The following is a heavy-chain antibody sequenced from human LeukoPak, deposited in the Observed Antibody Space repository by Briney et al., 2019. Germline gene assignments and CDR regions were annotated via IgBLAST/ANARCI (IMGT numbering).Heavy chain of an antibody. CDR3: AGGYSYDLGYYYYYMDV. J-gene: IGHJ6*03. V-gene: IGHV4-4*07. CDR1: GGSISSYY. D-gene: IGHD5-18*01. CDR2: ISTSGST. Sequence: SETLSLTCTVSGGSISSYYWSWIRQPAGKGLESIGHISTSGSTNYNPSLKSRVIISVDTSKNQFSLKLSSVTAADTAVYYCAGGYSYDLGYYYYYMDVWGKGTTVTISS.